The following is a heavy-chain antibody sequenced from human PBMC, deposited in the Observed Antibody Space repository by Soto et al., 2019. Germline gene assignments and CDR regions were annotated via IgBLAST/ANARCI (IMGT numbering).Heavy chain of an antibody. J-gene: IGHJ5*02. D-gene: IGHD3-3*01. V-gene: IGHV4-34*01. CDR1: GGSFSGYY. Sequence: SETLSLTCAVYGGSFSGYYWSWIRQPPGKGLEWIGEINHSGSTNYNPSLKSRVTISVDTSKNQFSLKLSSVTAADTAVYYCARGNPAYYDFWSGYSGWFGHCGEVPLVTV. CDR3: ARGNPAYYDFWSGYSGWFGH. CDR2: INHSGST.